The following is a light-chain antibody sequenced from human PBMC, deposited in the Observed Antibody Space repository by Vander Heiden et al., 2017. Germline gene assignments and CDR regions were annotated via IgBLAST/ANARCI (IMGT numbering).Light chain of an antibody. V-gene: IGKV1-8*01. Sequence: AIRMTQSPSSLPPSKGDRATITCRASQGISSYLAWYQHKAGKVPKLLIYAAVTLQRCHPWRFTGNRCRIYLTLTVGCRQTIDLPTYYCKLHDTYPASTFGQGTKLEIK. J-gene: IGKJ1*01. CDR2: AAV. CDR1: QGISSY. CDR3: KLHDTYPAST.